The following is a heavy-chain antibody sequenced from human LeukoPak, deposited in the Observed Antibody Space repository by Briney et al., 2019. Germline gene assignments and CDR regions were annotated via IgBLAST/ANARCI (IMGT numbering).Heavy chain of an antibody. CDR1: GFTFSNYW. CDR2: IKQDGTEK. D-gene: IGHD5-12*01. Sequence: GGSLRLSCAASGFTFSNYWMTWVRQAPGKGLEWVANIKQDGTEKYYVDSVKGRFTISRDNAKNSLYMRMNTLRAEDTAVYYCARGRERISYDTIYYYYMDVWGKGTTVTVSS. CDR3: ARGRERISYDTIYYYYMDV. V-gene: IGHV3-7*04. J-gene: IGHJ6*03.